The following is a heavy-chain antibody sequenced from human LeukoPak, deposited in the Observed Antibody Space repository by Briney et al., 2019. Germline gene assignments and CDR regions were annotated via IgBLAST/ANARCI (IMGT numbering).Heavy chain of an antibody. Sequence: SETLSLTCTVSGGSISSSSYYWGWIRQPPGKGLEWIGSIYYSGSTYYNPSLKSRVTISVDTSKNQFSLKLSSVTAADTAVYYCARHGSSVIVGRSAFDIWGQGTMVTVSS. V-gene: IGHV4-39*01. D-gene: IGHD3-22*01. CDR2: IYYSGST. CDR3: ARHGSSVIVGRSAFDI. J-gene: IGHJ3*02. CDR1: GGSISSSSYY.